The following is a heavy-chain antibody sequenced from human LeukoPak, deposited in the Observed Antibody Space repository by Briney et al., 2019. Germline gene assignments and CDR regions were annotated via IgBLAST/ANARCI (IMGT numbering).Heavy chain of an antibody. D-gene: IGHD3-10*01. V-gene: IGHV1-2*02. J-gene: IGHJ4*02. CDR1: GYTFTGSY. CDR3: ARDGDYGTGSYYRGCIDS. CDR2: IHPRRGDT. Sequence: GASVKVSCKASGYTFTGSYIHWVRQAPGQGLEWMGWIHPRRGDTNYAQKFQGRVTMTRDTSISTAYLDLSSLRSDDTAVYYCARDGDYGTGSYYRGCIDSWGQGTPVTVSP.